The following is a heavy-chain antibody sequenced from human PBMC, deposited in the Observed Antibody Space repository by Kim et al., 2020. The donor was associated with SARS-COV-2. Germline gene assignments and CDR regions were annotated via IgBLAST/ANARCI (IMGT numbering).Heavy chain of an antibody. CDR3: ARELHDYGDYGGFVGYYYYGMDV. V-gene: IGHV1-69*13. D-gene: IGHD4-17*01. CDR1: GGTFSSYA. Sequence: SVKVSCKASGGTFSSYAISWVRQAPGQGLEWMGGIIPIFGTANYAQKFQGRVTITADESTSTAYMELSSLRSEDTAVYYCARELHDYGDYGGFVGYYYYGMDVWGQGTTVTVSS. J-gene: IGHJ6*02. CDR2: IIPIFGTA.